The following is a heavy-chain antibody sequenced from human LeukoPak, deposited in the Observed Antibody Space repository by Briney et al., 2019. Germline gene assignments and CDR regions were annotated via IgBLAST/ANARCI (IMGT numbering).Heavy chain of an antibody. CDR1: GGSISSGGYY. CDR3: ARGYDSSGYYFG. D-gene: IGHD3-22*01. Sequence: SETLSLPCTVSGGSISSGGYYWSWLRQHPGGGLEWIVYIYYSGSTNYNPSLKSRVTISVDTSKNQFSLKLSSVTAADTDVYYCARGYDSSGYYFGWGQGTLVTVSS. CDR2: IYYSGST. V-gene: IGHV4-61*08. J-gene: IGHJ4*02.